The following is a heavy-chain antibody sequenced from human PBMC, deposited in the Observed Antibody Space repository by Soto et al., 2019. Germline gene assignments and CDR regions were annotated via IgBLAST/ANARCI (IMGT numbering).Heavy chain of an antibody. CDR2: ISYDGSNK. CDR3: AKDRAATKVNRNYYYYYGMDV. V-gene: IGHV3-30*18. D-gene: IGHD6-25*01. Sequence: QVQLVESGGGVVQPGRSLRLSCAASGFTFSSYGMHWVRQAPGKGLEWVAVISYDGSNKYYADSVKGRFTISRDNSKNTLYLQMNSLRAEDTAVYYCAKDRAATKVNRNYYYYYGMDVWGQGTTVTVSS. J-gene: IGHJ6*02. CDR1: GFTFSSYG.